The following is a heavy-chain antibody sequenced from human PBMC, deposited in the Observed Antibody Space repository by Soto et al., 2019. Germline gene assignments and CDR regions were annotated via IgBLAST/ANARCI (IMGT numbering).Heavy chain of an antibody. J-gene: IGHJ5*02. V-gene: IGHV4-4*02. D-gene: IGHD3-3*01. Sequence: QVQLQESGPGLVKPSGTLSLTCAVSGGSISSSNWWCWVRQPPGRGVQWIGEINHSGSTNYNTSQKKHLTQPVHKSKNHFSQKLGSVTAAHTAVYYGASAREGVFTRGWFDPWGQGTLVTVSS. CDR3: ASAREGVFTRGWFDP. CDR1: GGSISSSNW. CDR2: INHSGST.